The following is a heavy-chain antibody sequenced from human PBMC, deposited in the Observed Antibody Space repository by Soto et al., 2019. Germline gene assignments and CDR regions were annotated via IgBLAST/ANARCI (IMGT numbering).Heavy chain of an antibody. J-gene: IGHJ4*02. D-gene: IGHD3-22*01. V-gene: IGHV1-18*01. Sequence: QVQLVQSGAEVKKPGASVKVSCKASGYTFTSYGISWVRQAPGQGLEWMGWISAYNGNTNYAQKLQGRVTMTTDTTTSTAYMELRSLRSDDTAVYYCARGTRLWDYYYDSSGYSDYWGQGTLVTVSS. CDR1: GYTFTSYG. CDR3: ARGTRLWDYYYDSSGYSDY. CDR2: ISAYNGNT.